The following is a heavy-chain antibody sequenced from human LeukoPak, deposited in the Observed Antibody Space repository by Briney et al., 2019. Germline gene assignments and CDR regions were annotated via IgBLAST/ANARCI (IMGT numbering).Heavy chain of an antibody. CDR1: SYSISNGYY. Sequence: SETLSLTCAVSSYSISNGYYWGWSRPPPGKGLEWIGSIYHSGNTYYNPSLKRRVTISGETSKNQFSLKLRSVTAADTAVYYCAREVVTASTPDYWGQGTLVTVSS. CDR3: AREVVTASTPDY. V-gene: IGHV4-38-2*02. D-gene: IGHD2-21*02. CDR2: IYHSGNT. J-gene: IGHJ4*02.